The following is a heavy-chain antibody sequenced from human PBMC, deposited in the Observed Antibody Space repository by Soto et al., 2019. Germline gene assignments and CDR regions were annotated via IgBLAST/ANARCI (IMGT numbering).Heavy chain of an antibody. V-gene: IGHV3-33*01. J-gene: IGHJ6*02. CDR3: ARSIAVAANYYYGMDV. D-gene: IGHD6-19*01. Sequence: PGGSLRLSCAASGFAFSSYGMHWVRQAPGKGLEWVAVIWYDGSKRYYADSLKGRFTVSRDNSKNTLFLQMNSLRAEDTAVYYCARSIAVAANYYYGMDVWGQGTTVTVSS. CDR1: GFAFSSYG. CDR2: IWYDGSKR.